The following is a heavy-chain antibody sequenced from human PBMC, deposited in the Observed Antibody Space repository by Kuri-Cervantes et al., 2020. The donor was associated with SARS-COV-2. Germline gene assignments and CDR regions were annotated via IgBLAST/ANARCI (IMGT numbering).Heavy chain of an antibody. CDR3: ARVEGGGTTVTSYFDY. V-gene: IGHV3-33*08. Sequence: GESLKISCAVYGGSFSGYYWSWIRQPPGKGLEWVAVIWYDGSNKYYADSVKGRFTISRDNSKNTLYLQMNSLRAEDTAVYYCARVEGGGTTVTSYFDYWGQGTLVTVSS. CDR1: GGSFSGYY. D-gene: IGHD4-17*01. J-gene: IGHJ4*02. CDR2: IWYDGSNK.